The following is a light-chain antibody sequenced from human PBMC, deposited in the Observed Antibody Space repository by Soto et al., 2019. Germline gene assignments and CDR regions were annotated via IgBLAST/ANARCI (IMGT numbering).Light chain of an antibody. V-gene: IGKV1-39*01. Sequence: DIQMTQSPSSLSASVGDRVTITCRASQSISSYLNWYQQKPGKAPKLLIYAASSLQSGVPSRFSGSGSGTEFTLTINSLQAEDCAVYYCQQYYNWPRTFGQGTRLEI. CDR3: QQYYNWPRT. J-gene: IGKJ5*01. CDR2: AAS. CDR1: QSISSY.